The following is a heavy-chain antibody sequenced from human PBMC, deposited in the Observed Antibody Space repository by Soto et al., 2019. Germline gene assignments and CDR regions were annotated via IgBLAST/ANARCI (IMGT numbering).Heavy chain of an antibody. CDR3: AKVVVGATSHSDFDS. CDR1: GGSISSADHL. V-gene: IGHV4-30-4*01. Sequence: SETLSLTCSVSGGSISSADHLWSWMRQPPGKGLEWIGYIHYGGSNYHNASLKSRISMSVDTSKNQFSLKLTSVTAADTAVYYCAKVVVGATSHSDFDSWGQGTLVTVSS. D-gene: IGHD2-15*01. J-gene: IGHJ4*02. CDR2: IHYGGSN.